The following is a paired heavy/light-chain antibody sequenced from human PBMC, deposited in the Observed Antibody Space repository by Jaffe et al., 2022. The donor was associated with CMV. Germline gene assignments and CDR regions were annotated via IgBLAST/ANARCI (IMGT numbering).Light chain of an antibody. CDR2: GAS. J-gene: IGKJ2*01. CDR1: QSVSSSS. CDR3: QQYGSSPYT. Sequence: EIVLTQSPGTLSLSPGERATLSCRASQSVSSSSLAWYQHRPGQAPRVLIYGASSRATGIPDRFSGSGSGTDFTLTVSRLEPEDFAVYYCQQYGSSPYTFGQGTNLEIK. V-gene: IGKV3-20*01.
Heavy chain of an antibody. Sequence: QLQLQESGPGLVKPSETLSLSCTVSGGSISSGTYYWGWIRQPPGKGLEWIGSVSYSGPTYYNPSLKSRVTISVDTSKNHFSLQLSSVTAEDTALYYCARQGVTVFAVVTKRMGTWFDLWGQGTLVTVSS. D-gene: IGHD3-3*01. CDR2: VSYSGPT. J-gene: IGHJ5*02. CDR3: ARQGVTVFAVVTKRMGTWFDL. CDR1: GGSISSGTYY. V-gene: IGHV4-39*01.